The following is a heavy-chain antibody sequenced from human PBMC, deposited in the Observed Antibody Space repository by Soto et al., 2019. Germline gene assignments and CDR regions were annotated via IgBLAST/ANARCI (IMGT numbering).Heavy chain of an antibody. D-gene: IGHD5-12*01. CDR1: GGTFSSYA. J-gene: IGHJ4*02. CDR2: IVPIVDTS. V-gene: IGHV1-69*12. Sequence: QVQLVQSGAEVRQPASSVKVSCKNSGGTFSSYAISWVRQAPGQGLEWMGGIVPIVDTSTYAQKFQGRVTITADESTSTVYMELRSLRSDDTAVYYCVIVVEIPGYTDKWVQGTLVTVSS. CDR3: VIVVEIPGYTDK.